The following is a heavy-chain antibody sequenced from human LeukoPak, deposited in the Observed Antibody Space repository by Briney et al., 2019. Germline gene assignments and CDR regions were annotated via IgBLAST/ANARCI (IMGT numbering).Heavy chain of an antibody. Sequence: GGSLRLSCAASGFTFSSYAMSWVRQAPGKGLEWVSAISGSGGSTYYADSVKGRFTISRDNSKNTLYLQMNSLRAEDTVVYYCAKDALRYYGILTGYLGRYDPWGQGTLVTVSS. D-gene: IGHD3-9*01. J-gene: IGHJ5*02. CDR3: AKDALRYYGILTGYLGRYDP. V-gene: IGHV3-23*01. CDR2: ISGSGGST. CDR1: GFTFSSYA.